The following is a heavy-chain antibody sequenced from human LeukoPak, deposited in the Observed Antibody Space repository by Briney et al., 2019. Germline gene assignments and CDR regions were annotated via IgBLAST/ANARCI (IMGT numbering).Heavy chain of an antibody. J-gene: IGHJ4*02. CDR1: GFTFSSYA. CDR3: AKDRISTVTPTCFDY. V-gene: IGHV3-23*01. Sequence: GGSLRLSCAASGFTFSSYAMSWVRQAPGKGLEWVSAISGSGGSTYYADSVKGRFTISRDNSKNTLYLQMNSLRAEDTAEYYCAKDRISTVTPTCFDYWGQGTLVTVSS. CDR2: ISGSGGST. D-gene: IGHD4-17*01.